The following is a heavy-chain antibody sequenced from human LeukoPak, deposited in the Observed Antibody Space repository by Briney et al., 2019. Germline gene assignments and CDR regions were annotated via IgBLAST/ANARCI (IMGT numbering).Heavy chain of an antibody. V-gene: IGHV4-34*01. CDR3: ARGRVMATVQYYFDY. CDR2: INHSGST. J-gene: IGHJ4*02. Sequence: SETLSLTCAVYGGSFSGYYWGWIRQPPGKGLEWIGEINHSGSTNYNPSLKSRVTISVDTSKNQFSLKLSSVTAADTAVYYCARGRVMATVQYYFDYWGQGTLVTVSS. CDR1: GGSFSGYY. D-gene: IGHD5-24*01.